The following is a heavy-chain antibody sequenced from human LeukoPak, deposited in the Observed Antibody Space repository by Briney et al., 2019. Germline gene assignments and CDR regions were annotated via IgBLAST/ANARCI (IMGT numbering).Heavy chain of an antibody. CDR1: GFTVRSNY. D-gene: IGHD1-26*01. V-gene: IGHV3-66*01. Sequence: GSLRLSCAASGFTVRSNYMNWVRQAPGKGLEWVSVIYSGGSTYYADSVKGRFTISRDNSKNTLYLQMNSLRAEDTAVYYCAREGTWSYYYDYWGQGTLVTVSS. J-gene: IGHJ4*02. CDR2: IYSGGST. CDR3: AREGTWSYYYDY.